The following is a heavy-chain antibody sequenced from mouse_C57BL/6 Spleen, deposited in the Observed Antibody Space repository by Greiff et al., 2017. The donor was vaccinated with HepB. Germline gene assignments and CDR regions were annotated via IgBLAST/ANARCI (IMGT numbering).Heavy chain of an antibody. V-gene: IGHV1-15*01. CDR1: GYTFTDYE. CDR3: TRLYYGYDDAMDY. CDR2: IDPETGGT. J-gene: IGHJ4*01. D-gene: IGHD2-2*01. Sequence: QVQLQQSGAELVRPGASVTLSCKASGYTFTDYEMHWVKQTPVHGLEWIGAIDPETGGTAYNQKFKGKAILTADKSSSTAYMELRSLTSEDSAVYYCTRLYYGYDDAMDYWGQGTTVTVSS.